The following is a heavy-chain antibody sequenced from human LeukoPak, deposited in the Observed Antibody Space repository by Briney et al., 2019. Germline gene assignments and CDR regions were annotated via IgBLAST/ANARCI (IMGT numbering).Heavy chain of an antibody. D-gene: IGHD2-8*01. CDR1: GGSFSGYY. CDR2: INHSGST. J-gene: IGHJ6*02. CDR3: ARAHHCINGVCSFNYYYYGMDV. Sequence: PSETLSLTCAVYGGSFSGYYWSWIRQPPGKGLEWIGEINHSGSTSYNPSLKSRVTISVDTSKNQFSLKLSSVTAADTAVYYRARAHHCINGVCSFNYYYYGMDVWGQGTTVTVSS. V-gene: IGHV4-34*01.